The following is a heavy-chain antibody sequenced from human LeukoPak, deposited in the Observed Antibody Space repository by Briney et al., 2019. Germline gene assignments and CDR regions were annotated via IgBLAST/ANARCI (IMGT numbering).Heavy chain of an antibody. CDR3: ARDLVAYYYDSVEAFDI. J-gene: IGHJ3*02. V-gene: IGHV1-18*01. D-gene: IGHD3-22*01. CDR1: GYTFTSNG. CDR2: ISAYNGNT. Sequence: VASVKVSCKASGYTFTSNGISWVRQAPGQGLEWMGWISAYNGNTNYAQKLQGRVTMTTDTSTSTAYMELRSLRSDDTAVYYCARDLVAYYYDSVEAFDIWGQGTMVTVSS.